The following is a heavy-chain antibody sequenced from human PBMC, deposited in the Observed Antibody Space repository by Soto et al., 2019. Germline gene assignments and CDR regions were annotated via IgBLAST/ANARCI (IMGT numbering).Heavy chain of an antibody. CDR2: INHNGST. CDR1: GGSFSGYY. Sequence: SETLSLTCAVYGGSFSGYYWSWIRQPPGKGLEWIGEINHNGSTNYNPSLKSRVTMSVDTSKNHFSLKLISVTAADMAIYFCAREGNLGRWLQPLDFWGQGTLVTVSS. V-gene: IGHV4-34*01. J-gene: IGHJ4*02. D-gene: IGHD5-12*01. CDR3: AREGNLGRWLQPLDF.